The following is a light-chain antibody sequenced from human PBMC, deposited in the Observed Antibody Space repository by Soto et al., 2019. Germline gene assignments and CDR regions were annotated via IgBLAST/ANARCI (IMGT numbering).Light chain of an antibody. CDR2: DTS. V-gene: IGKV3-11*01. CDR1: QSVSNY. Sequence: IVLTQSPATLSLSPGERATLSCRASQSVSNYLAWYQHKPGRAPRLLIYDTSDRATGIPARFSGSGSGTDFTLSISNLEPEDFAVYYCQQRSNWPRFTFGPGTKVDIK. CDR3: QQRSNWPRFT. J-gene: IGKJ3*01.